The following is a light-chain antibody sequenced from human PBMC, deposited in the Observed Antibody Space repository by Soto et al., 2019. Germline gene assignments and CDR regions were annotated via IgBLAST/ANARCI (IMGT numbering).Light chain of an antibody. CDR3: CSYAGSSTWV. V-gene: IGLV2-23*01. CDR2: EGS. J-gene: IGLJ3*02. Sequence: QSARTQPASVSGSPGQSITIAGTGTSSDVGSYNLVSWYQHHPGKAPKLMIYEGSKRPSGVSNRFSGSKSGNTASLTISGLQAEDEADYYCCSYAGSSTWVFGGGTKLTVL. CDR1: SSDVGSYNL.